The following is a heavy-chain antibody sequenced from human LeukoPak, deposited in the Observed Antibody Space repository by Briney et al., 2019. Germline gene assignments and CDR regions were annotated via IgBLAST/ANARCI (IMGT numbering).Heavy chain of an antibody. Sequence: SETLSLTCTVSGGSISSYYWAWIRQPPGKGLEWIGSIHYSGSTYYNPSLQSRVTISIDTSKNQFSLKLRFVTAPDTAVYYCARVRCSGGSCPYYYYYYYMDVWGKGTTVTVSS. CDR2: IHYSGST. V-gene: IGHV4-39*07. J-gene: IGHJ6*03. CDR3: ARVRCSGGSCPYYYYYYYMDV. D-gene: IGHD2-15*01. CDR1: GGSISSYY.